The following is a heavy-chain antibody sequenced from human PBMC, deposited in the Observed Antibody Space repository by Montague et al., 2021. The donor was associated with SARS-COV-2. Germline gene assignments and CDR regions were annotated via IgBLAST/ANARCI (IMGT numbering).Heavy chain of an antibody. V-gene: IGHV4-39*01. D-gene: IGHD6-19*01. CDR1: GGPISSSSYY. J-gene: IGHJ4*02. Sequence: SESLSLTCTVSGGPISSSSYYWGWIRQPPGKGLEWIGSIYYSGSTYYNPSLKSRVTISVDTSKNQFPLKLSSVTAADTAVYYCARQRRGGLVSTPRFFDYWGQGTLVTVSS. CDR2: IYYSGST. CDR3: ARQRRGGLVSTPRFFDY.